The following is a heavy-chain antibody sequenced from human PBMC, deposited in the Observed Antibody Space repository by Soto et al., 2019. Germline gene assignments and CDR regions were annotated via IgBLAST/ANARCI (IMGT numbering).Heavy chain of an antibody. Sequence: QVHLQQWGAGLLKPSETLSLTCAVYGGSFSGYYWSWIRQPPGKGRGWIGEINHSGSTNYNPSLKSRVSISVGTSNNQFSLKLSSVTAADTAVYYCARGRGDGYNQHWYFDLWGRGTLVTVSS. CDR3: ARGRGDGYNQHWYFDL. CDR1: GGSFSGYY. J-gene: IGHJ2*01. D-gene: IGHD3-10*01. CDR2: INHSGST. V-gene: IGHV4-34*01.